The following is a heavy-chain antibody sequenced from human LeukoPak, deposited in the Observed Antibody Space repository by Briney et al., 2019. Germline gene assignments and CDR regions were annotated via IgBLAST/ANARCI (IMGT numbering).Heavy chain of an antibody. CDR2: ISGSGVDST. CDR3: AKGTDYEFWSGYYDY. V-gene: IGHV3-23*01. D-gene: IGHD3-3*01. CDR1: GFTVSSNY. Sequence: GGSLRLSCAASGFTVSSNYMSWVRQAPGKGLEWVSVISGSGVDSTYYADSVKGRFTISRDNSKNTLYLQMNSLRAEDTAVYYCAKGTDYEFWSGYYDYWGQGTLVTVSS. J-gene: IGHJ4*02.